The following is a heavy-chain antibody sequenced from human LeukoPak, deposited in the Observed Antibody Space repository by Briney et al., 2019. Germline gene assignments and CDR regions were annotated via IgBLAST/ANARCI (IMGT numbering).Heavy chain of an antibody. Sequence: SVKVSCKASGGTFSSYAISWVRQAPGQGLEWMGGIIPIIGTANYAQKFQGRVTITADESTSTAYMELSSLRSEDTAVYYCARGRRITMVRGVVYDAFDIWGQGTMVTVSS. CDR1: GGTFSSYA. V-gene: IGHV1-69*13. CDR2: IIPIIGTA. J-gene: IGHJ3*02. D-gene: IGHD3-10*01. CDR3: ARGRRITMVRGVVYDAFDI.